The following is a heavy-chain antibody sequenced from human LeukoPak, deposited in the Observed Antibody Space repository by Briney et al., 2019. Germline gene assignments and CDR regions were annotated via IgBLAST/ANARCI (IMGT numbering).Heavy chain of an antibody. Sequence: SETLSLTCTVSGGSISSYYWSWIRQPAGKGLEWIGRIYTSGSTNYNPSLKSRVTMSVDTSKNQFSLKLSSVTGADTAVYYCARQQWLGGAFDIWGQGTMVTVSS. CDR1: GGSISSYY. CDR2: IYTSGST. V-gene: IGHV4-4*07. D-gene: IGHD6-19*01. CDR3: ARQQWLGGAFDI. J-gene: IGHJ3*02.